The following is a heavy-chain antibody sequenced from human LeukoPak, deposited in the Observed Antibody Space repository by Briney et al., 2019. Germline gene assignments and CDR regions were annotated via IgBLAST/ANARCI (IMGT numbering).Heavy chain of an antibody. D-gene: IGHD1-7*01. J-gene: IGHJ3*02. CDR1: GFTFSSYS. CDR3: ARPGITGTMGYGAFDI. V-gene: IGHV3-21*01. CDR2: IDSSSSYI. Sequence: PGGSLRLSCAASGFTFSSYSINWVRQAPGKGLEWVSSIDSSSSYIYYADSVKGRFTISRDNAKNSPFLQVNSLRVEDTAVYYCARPGITGTMGYGAFDIWGQGTRVTVSS.